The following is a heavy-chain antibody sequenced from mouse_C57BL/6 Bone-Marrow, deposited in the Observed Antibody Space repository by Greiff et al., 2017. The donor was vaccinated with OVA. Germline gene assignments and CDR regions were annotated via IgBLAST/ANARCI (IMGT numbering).Heavy chain of an antibody. CDR3: ARDFTTGGLYYYAMDY. V-gene: IGHV1-69*01. CDR2: IDPSDSYT. J-gene: IGHJ4*01. D-gene: IGHD2-12*01. Sequence: LQQPGAELVMPGASVKLSCKASGYTFTSYWMHWVKQRPGQGLEWIGEIDPSDSYTNYNQKFKGKSTLTVDKSSSTAYMQLSSLTSEDSAVYYCARDFTTGGLYYYAMDYWGQGTSVTVSS. CDR1: GYTFTSYW.